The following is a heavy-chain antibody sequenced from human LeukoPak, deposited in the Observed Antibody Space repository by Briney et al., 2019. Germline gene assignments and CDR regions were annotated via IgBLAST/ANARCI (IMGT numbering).Heavy chain of an antibody. CDR3: ARYLSIAAAGGDY. J-gene: IGHJ4*02. Sequence: SETLSLTCAVSGYSISSGYYWGWIRQPPGKGLEWIGNIYHSGSTYKNPSLKSRVTISLDTSKNQFSLQLTSVTAADTAVYYCARYLSIAAAGGDYWGQGTLVTVSS. D-gene: IGHD6-13*01. CDR2: IYHSGST. V-gene: IGHV4-38-2*01. CDR1: GYSISSGYY.